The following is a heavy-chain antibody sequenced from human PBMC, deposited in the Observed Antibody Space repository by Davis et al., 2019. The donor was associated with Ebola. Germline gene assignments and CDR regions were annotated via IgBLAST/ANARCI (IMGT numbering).Heavy chain of an antibody. CDR2: ISSSGSTI. J-gene: IGHJ6*02. CDR1: GFTFSDYY. D-gene: IGHD6-13*01. V-gene: IGHV3-11*04. Sequence: PGGSLRLSCAASGFTFSDYYMSWIRQAPGKGLEWVSYISSSGSTIYYADSVKGRFTISRDNAKNSLYLQMNSLRAEDTAVYYCARKYSSSWRDYYYGMDVWGQGTTVTVSS. CDR3: ARKYSSSWRDYYYGMDV.